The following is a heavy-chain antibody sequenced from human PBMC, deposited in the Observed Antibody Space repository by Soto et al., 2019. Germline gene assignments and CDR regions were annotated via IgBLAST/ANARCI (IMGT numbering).Heavy chain of an antibody. CDR1: GFTFSSYA. D-gene: IGHD1-26*01. CDR2: ISDRGIST. Sequence: QTGGSLRLSCAASGFTFSSYAMTWVRQAPGKGLEWVSAISDRGISTYYADSVKGRFTISRDISQKTLYLQMNSLRAEDTAVYYCAKGQRWELPLDSWGQGTLVTVSS. CDR3: AKGQRWELPLDS. J-gene: IGHJ5*01. V-gene: IGHV3-23*01.